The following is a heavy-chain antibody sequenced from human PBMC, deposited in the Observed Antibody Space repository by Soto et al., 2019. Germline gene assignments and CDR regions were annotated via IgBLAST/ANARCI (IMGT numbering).Heavy chain of an antibody. V-gene: IGHV1-18*04. D-gene: IGHD2-2*01. CDR3: ARVQVVPAAKGFDY. CDR1: GYTFTSYG. Sequence: ASVKVSCKASGYTFTSYGISWVRQAPGQGLEWMGWISAYSGNTNYAQKLQGRVTMTTDTSTSTAYMELRSLRSDDTAVYYCARVQVVPAAKGFDYWGQGTLVTVSS. CDR2: ISAYSGNT. J-gene: IGHJ4*02.